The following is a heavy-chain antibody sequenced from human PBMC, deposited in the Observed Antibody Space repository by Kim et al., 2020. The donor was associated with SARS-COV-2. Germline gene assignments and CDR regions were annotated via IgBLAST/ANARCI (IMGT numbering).Heavy chain of an antibody. CDR2: ISYDGSNK. J-gene: IGHJ6*02. Sequence: GGSLRLSCAASGFTFSSYGMHWVRQAPGKGLEWVAVISYDGSNKYYADSVKGRFTISRDNSKNTLYLQMNSLRAEDTAVYYCAKSVAGTSYYHYGMDVWGQGTTVTVSS. D-gene: IGHD6-19*01. CDR1: GFTFSSYG. V-gene: IGHV3-30*18. CDR3: AKSVAGTSYYHYGMDV.